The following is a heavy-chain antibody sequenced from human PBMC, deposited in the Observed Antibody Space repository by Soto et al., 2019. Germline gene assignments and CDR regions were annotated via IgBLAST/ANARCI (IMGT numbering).Heavy chain of an antibody. CDR1: GFAFCSHP. V-gene: IGHV3-23*01. CDR3: ARRAFGSSRSFDI. Sequence: GGSLRPSSAASGFAFCSHPMRWVRQAPERGLEWVSGISDSGGLTYNADSVKGRFTISRDNSKKTLYLHMNSLRAEDTALYYCARRAFGSSRSFDIWGQWTMVTVSS. CDR2: ISDSGGLT. J-gene: IGHJ3*02. D-gene: IGHD6-6*01.